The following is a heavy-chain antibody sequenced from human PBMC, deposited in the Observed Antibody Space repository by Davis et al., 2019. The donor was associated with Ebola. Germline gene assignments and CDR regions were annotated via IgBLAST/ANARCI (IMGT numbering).Heavy chain of an antibody. D-gene: IGHD3-10*01. CDR2: ISYDGSNK. J-gene: IGHJ6*02. CDR1: GFTFSSYG. V-gene: IGHV3-30*18. Sequence: GESLKISCAASGFTFSSYGMHWVRQAPGKGLEWVAVISYDGSNKYYADSVKGRFTISRDNSKNTLYLQMNSLRAEDTAVYYCAKAAGHYYYYGMDVWGQGTTVTVSS. CDR3: AKAAGHYYYYGMDV.